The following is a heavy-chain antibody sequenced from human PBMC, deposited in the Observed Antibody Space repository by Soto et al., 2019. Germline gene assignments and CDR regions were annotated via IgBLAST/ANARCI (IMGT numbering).Heavy chain of an antibody. V-gene: IGHV3-30*03. D-gene: IGHD3-3*01. J-gene: IGHJ4*02. CDR3: ARGITIFGVVITDHFDY. CDR2: ISYDGSNK. Sequence: SLRLSCAASGFTFSSYGMHWVRQAPGKGLEWVAVISYDGSNKYYADSVKGRFTISRDNSKSTLYLQMNSLRAEDTAVYYCARGITIFGVVITDHFDYWGQGTLVTVSS. CDR1: GFTFSSYG.